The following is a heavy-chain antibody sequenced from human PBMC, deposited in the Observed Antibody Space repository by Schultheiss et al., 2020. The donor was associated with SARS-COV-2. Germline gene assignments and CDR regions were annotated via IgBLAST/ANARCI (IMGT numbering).Heavy chain of an antibody. CDR3: ARVGAARDY. V-gene: IGHV3-NL1*01. J-gene: IGHJ4*02. CDR1: GFTFDDYA. Sequence: GGSLRLSCAASGFTFDDYAMHWVRQAPGKGLEWVSGIYSGGSTYYADSVKGRFTISRDNSKNTLYLQMNSLRAEDTAVYYCARVGAARDYWGQGTLVTVSS. CDR2: IYSGGST. D-gene: IGHD6-6*01.